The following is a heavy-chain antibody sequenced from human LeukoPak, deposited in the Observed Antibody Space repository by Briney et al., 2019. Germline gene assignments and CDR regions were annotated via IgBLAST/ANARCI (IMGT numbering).Heavy chain of an antibody. Sequence: SVKVSCKASGYTFTSYDINWVRQAPGQGLEWMGRIIPIFGTANYAQKFQGRVTITTDESTSTAYMELSSLRSEDTAVYYCASLEYGSGSYQKDLYFDYWGQGTLVTVSS. CDR1: GYTFTSYD. D-gene: IGHD3-10*01. CDR3: ASLEYGSGSYQKDLYFDY. CDR2: IIPIFGTA. J-gene: IGHJ4*02. V-gene: IGHV1-69*05.